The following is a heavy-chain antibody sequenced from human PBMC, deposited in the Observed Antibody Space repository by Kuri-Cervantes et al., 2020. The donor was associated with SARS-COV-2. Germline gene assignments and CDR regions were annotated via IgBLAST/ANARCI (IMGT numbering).Heavy chain of an antibody. CDR2: ISSSSSYI. D-gene: IGHD2-15*01. CDR1: GFTFSNAW. J-gene: IGHJ5*02. V-gene: IGHV3-21*01. Sequence: GESLKISCAASGFTFSNAWMNWVRQAPGKGLEWVSSISSSSSYIYYADSVKGRFTISRDNAKNSLYLQMNSLRAEDTAVYYCARDERYCSGGSCYSEAGNWFDPWGQGTLVTVSS. CDR3: ARDERYCSGGSCYSEAGNWFDP.